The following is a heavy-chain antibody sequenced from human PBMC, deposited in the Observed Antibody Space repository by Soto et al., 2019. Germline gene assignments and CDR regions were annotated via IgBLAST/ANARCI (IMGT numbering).Heavy chain of an antibody. Sequence: QVQLVQSVPEVKKPGASVTVSCKASGYTFTNYGLNWLRQAPGQGPQWMGRISTYNGLTNYAQKFQGRITMTTDASTNIVSMELRSLTSDDTAVYYCARDLRYGYNFGDWFDPWGQGTLVTVSS. CDR2: ISTYNGLT. V-gene: IGHV1-18*04. D-gene: IGHD3-16*01. J-gene: IGHJ5*02. CDR3: ARDLRYGYNFGDWFDP. CDR1: GYTFTNYG.